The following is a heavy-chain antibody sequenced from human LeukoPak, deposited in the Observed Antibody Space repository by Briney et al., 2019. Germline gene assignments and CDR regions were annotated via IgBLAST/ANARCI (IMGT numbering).Heavy chain of an antibody. D-gene: IGHD2-2*01. Sequence: MPSETLSLTCTVSGGSISSYYWSWIRQPPGKGLEWIGYIYYSGSTNYNPSLKSRVTISVDTSKNQFSLKLSSVTAADTAVYYCARLVVPATLDVWGKGTTVTISS. CDR3: ARLVVPATLDV. CDR2: IYYSGST. J-gene: IGHJ6*04. V-gene: IGHV4-59*01. CDR1: GGSISSYY.